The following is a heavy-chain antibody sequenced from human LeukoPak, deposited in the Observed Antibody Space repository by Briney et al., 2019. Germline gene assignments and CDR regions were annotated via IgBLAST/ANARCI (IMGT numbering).Heavy chain of an antibody. CDR1: GFTFSSYA. D-gene: IGHD2-2*02. CDR2: ISGSGGST. CDR3: ANGGIYCSSTSCYTH. V-gene: IGHV3-23*01. Sequence: GGSLRLSCAASGFTFSSYAMSWVRQAPGKGLEWVSAISGSGGSTYYADSVKGRFTISRDNSKNTLYLQMNSLRAEGTAVYYCANGGIYCSSTSCYTHWGQGTLVTVSS. J-gene: IGHJ4*02.